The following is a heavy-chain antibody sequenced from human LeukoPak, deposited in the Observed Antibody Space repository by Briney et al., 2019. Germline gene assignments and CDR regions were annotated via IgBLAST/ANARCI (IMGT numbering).Heavy chain of an antibody. Sequence: ASVKVSCKASGYTFTDYYIHWVRQAPGQGLEWMAWMNPNSGGTSYAQKFQGRVTMTRDTSISTAYMELSRLRFDDTAVYYCARERGSGYDDAFDIWGQGTMVTVSS. CDR1: GYTFTDYY. CDR2: MNPNSGGT. J-gene: IGHJ3*02. D-gene: IGHD3-22*01. CDR3: ARERGSGYDDAFDI. V-gene: IGHV1-2*02.